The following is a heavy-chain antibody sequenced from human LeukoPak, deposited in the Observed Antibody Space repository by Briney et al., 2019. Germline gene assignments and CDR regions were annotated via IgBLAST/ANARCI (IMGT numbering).Heavy chain of an antibody. CDR2: IYYSGST. J-gene: IGHJ4*02. Sequence: WVRQAPGKGLEWIGSIYYSGSTYYNPSLKSRVTISVDTSKNQFSLKLSSVTAADTAVYYCASYCSSTSCYVYWGQGTLVTVSS. V-gene: IGHV4-39*07. CDR3: ASYCSSTSCYVY. D-gene: IGHD2-2*01.